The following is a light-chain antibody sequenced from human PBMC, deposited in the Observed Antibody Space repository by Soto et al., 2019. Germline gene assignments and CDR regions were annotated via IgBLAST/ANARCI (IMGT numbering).Light chain of an antibody. V-gene: IGLV2-14*01. J-gene: IGLJ1*01. CDR2: EVS. Sequence: QSALTQPASVSGSPGQSITISCTGTSSDVGGYNYVSWYQQHPGKAPKLMIYEVSNRTSGVSNRFSGSKSGNTASLTISGLHAEDEADYYCSSYTSSSTYVFGTGTKVTVL. CDR3: SSYTSSSTYV. CDR1: SSDVGGYNY.